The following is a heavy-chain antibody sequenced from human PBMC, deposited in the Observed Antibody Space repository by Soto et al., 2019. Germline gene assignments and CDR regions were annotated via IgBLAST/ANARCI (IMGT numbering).Heavy chain of an antibody. CDR2: IIPIFGTA. CDR1: GGTFSSYA. V-gene: IGHV1-69*13. Sequence: SVKVSCKASGGTFSSYAISWVRQAPGQGLEWMGGIIPIFGTANYAQKFQGRVTITADESTSTAYMELSSLRSEDTAVYYCARGSGYYGSGSYGYYYGMDVWGQGTTVTVSS. D-gene: IGHD3-10*01. CDR3: ARGSGYYGSGSYGYYYGMDV. J-gene: IGHJ6*02.